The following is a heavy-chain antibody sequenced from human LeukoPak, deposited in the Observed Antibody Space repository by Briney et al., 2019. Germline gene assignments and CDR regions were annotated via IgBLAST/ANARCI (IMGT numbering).Heavy chain of an antibody. V-gene: IGHV3-23*01. Sequence: PGGSLLLSCAASGFSFSSYAMSWVRPAPGKGLERVSGTNGNGVYTYYADSVKGRFTISRDNSKNTLYLQMNSLRAEDTAVYYCAKGGLQSREVHFDYWGQATLVTVSS. CDR2: TNGNGVYT. CDR3: AKGGLQSREVHFDY. CDR1: GFSFSSYA. D-gene: IGHD4-11*01. J-gene: IGHJ4*02.